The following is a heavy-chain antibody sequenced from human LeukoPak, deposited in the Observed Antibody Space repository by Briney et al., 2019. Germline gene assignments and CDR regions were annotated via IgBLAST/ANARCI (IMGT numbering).Heavy chain of an antibody. D-gene: IGHD2-2*01. CDR3: AKDQVYCSSTSCPSDY. V-gene: IGHV3-30*18. Sequence: PGGSLRLSCAASGFTFSSYGMHWVRQAPGKGLEWVAVISYDGSNKYYADSVKGRFTISRDNSKNTLYLQMNSLRAEDTAVYYCAKDQVYCSSTSCPSDYWGQGTLVTVSS. CDR1: GFTFSSYG. CDR2: ISYDGSNK. J-gene: IGHJ4*02.